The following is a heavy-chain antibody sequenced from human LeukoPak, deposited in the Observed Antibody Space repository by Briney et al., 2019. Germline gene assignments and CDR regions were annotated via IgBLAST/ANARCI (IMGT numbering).Heavy chain of an antibody. CDR1: GGTFSSYA. V-gene: IGHV1-69*05. J-gene: IGHJ3*02. CDR2: IIPIFGTA. CDR3: AREGDGSHDAFDI. Sequence: SVKVSCKASGGTFSSYAISWVRQAPGQGLEWMGGIIPIFGTANYAQKFQGRVTITTDESTSTAYMELSSLRSEDTAVYYCAREGDGSHDAFDIWGQGTMVTVSS.